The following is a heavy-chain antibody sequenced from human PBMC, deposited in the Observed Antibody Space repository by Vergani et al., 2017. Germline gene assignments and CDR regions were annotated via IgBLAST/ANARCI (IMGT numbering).Heavy chain of an antibody. CDR2: INHSGST. CDR3: AITYEAAAGFWGLHAFDI. J-gene: IGHJ3*02. V-gene: IGHV4-34*01. Sequence: QVQLQQWGAGLLKPSETLSLTFAVYGGSFSGYYWSWIRQPPGKGLEWIGEINHSGSTNYNPSLKSRVTISVDTSKNQFSLKLSSVTAADTAVYYCAITYEAAAGFWGLHAFDIWGQGTMVTVSS. D-gene: IGHD6-13*01. CDR1: GGSFSGYY.